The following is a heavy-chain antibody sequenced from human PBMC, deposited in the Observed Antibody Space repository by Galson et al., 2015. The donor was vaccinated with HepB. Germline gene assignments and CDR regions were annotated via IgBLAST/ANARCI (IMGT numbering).Heavy chain of an antibody. CDR2: ISYDGSNK. J-gene: IGHJ4*02. D-gene: IGHD1-1*01. Sequence: SLRLSCAASGFTFSSYAMHWVRQAPGKGLEWVAVISYDGSNKYYADSVKGRFTISRDNSKNTLYLQMNSLRAEDTAVYYCAREVAGLLERPFDYWGQGTLVTVSS. CDR1: GFTFSSYA. CDR3: AREVAGLLERPFDY. V-gene: IGHV3-30*04.